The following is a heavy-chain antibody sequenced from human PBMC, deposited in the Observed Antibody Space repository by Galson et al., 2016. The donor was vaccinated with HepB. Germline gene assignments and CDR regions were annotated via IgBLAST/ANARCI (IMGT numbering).Heavy chain of an antibody. CDR2: ISGRGGST. CDR3: AQSTLKSPYTSSWYYFHY. Sequence: SLRLSCAASGFIFSDNAMSWVRQAPGKGLEWVSAISGRGGSTYSADSVKGRFTISRDNSEDTLYLQMSSLRAEGAAVYYCAQSTLKSPYTSSWYYFHYWGQGTLVTVSS. V-gene: IGHV3-23*01. D-gene: IGHD2-2*02. J-gene: IGHJ4*02. CDR1: GFIFSDNA.